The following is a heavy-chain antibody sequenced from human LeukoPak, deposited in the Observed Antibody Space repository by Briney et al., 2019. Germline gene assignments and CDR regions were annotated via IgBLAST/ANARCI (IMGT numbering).Heavy chain of an antibody. Sequence: GESLKISCKGSGYSFTSYWIAWVRQMPGKGLEWMGIIYPGDSDATYGPPFQGQVTISADKSISTAYLQWSSLKASDTAMYYCARQLSTSNFDFWGQGTLVTVSS. CDR2: IYPGDSDA. D-gene: IGHD2/OR15-2a*01. J-gene: IGHJ4*02. CDR3: ARQLSTSNFDF. CDR1: GYSFTSYW. V-gene: IGHV5-51*01.